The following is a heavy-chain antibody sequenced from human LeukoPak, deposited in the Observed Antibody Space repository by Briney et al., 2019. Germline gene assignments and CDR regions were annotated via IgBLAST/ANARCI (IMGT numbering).Heavy chain of an antibody. CDR3: ARDIGMTEDY. Sequence: GVLRLSCAASGFTFSSYAMSWVRQAPGKGLEWVSAISGSGGSTYYADSVKGRFTISRDYSKNTLFLQMNSLRAEDTAVYYCARDIGMTEDYWGQGTLVTVSS. V-gene: IGHV3-23*01. J-gene: IGHJ4*02. CDR1: GFTFSSYA. CDR2: ISGSGGST. D-gene: IGHD2-21*02.